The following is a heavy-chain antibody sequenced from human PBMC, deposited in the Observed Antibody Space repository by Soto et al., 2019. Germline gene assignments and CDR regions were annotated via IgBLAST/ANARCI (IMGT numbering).Heavy chain of an antibody. D-gene: IGHD3-16*01. CDR3: ARDPWEDGGVTLDY. J-gene: IGHJ4*02. CDR1: GYAFTDYY. V-gene: IGHV1-2*02. CDR2: IYPNNGGT. Sequence: QVQLVQSGAEVKKPGASVKVSCKAFGYAFTDYYSQWVRQAPGQGLEWMGWIYPNNGGTNYAQKFQGRVAMTTDTSISTAYMELNRLTSDDTAVYYCARDPWEDGGVTLDYWGQGTLVTVSS.